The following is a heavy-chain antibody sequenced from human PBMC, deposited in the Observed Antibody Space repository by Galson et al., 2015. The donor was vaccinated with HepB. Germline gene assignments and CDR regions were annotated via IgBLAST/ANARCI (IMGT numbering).Heavy chain of an antibody. J-gene: IGHJ6*02. D-gene: IGHD5-12*01. CDR3: AKDSGYDFYYYYGMDV. CDR1: GGSISSGGYY. V-gene: IGHV4-31*03. Sequence: TLSLTCTVSGGSISSGGYYWSWIRQHPGKGLEWIGYIYYSGSTYYNPSLKSRVTISVDTSKNQFSLKLSSVTAADTAVYYCAKDSGYDFYYYYGMDVWGQGTTVTVSS. CDR2: IYYSGST.